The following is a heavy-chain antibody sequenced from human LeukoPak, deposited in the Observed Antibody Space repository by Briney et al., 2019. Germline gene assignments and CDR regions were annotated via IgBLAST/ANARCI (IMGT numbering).Heavy chain of an antibody. CDR2: ISTYNGNT. V-gene: IGHV1-18*01. D-gene: IGHD5-18*01. CDR3: ARDNGGGGYSYGSNFDY. Sequence: ASVKVSCKASGYTFTSYGISWVRQAPGQGLEWMGWISTYNGNTNYAQKLHGRVTMTTDTSTSTAYMDLRSLRFDDTAVYYCARDNGGGGYSYGSNFDYWGQGTLVTVSS. J-gene: IGHJ4*02. CDR1: GYTFTSYG.